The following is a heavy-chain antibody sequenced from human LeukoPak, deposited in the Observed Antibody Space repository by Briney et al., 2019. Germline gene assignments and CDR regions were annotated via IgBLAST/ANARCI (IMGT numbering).Heavy chain of an antibody. CDR2: LNHSGDT. CDR1: GGPFSGYY. J-gene: IGHJ5*02. V-gene: IGHV4-34*01. Sequence: SETLSLTCAVYGGPFSGYYWSWIRQPPGKGLEWIGELNHSGDTNYNPSLKSRVTMSLDTSKNQFSLKLTSVTAADTAMYYCARQREYSSSALAGFDPWGGGNLVTVSS. D-gene: IGHD6-6*01. CDR3: ARQREYSSSALAGFDP.